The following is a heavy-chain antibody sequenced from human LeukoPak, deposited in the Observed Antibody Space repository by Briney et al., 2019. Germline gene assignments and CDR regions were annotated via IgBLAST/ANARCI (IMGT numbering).Heavy chain of an antibody. CDR2: ISGSGIST. CDR3: AKLGTYWYFDV. D-gene: IGHD3-16*01. J-gene: IGHJ2*01. V-gene: IGHV3-23*01. CDR1: GFTFSSYA. Sequence: PGGSLRLSCAASGFTFSSYAMSWVRQAPGKGLEWVSAISGSGISTYYADSVKGRLTISRDNPKNVLFLQMNNLRVEDTAVYFCAKLGTYWYFDVWGRGALVTVSS.